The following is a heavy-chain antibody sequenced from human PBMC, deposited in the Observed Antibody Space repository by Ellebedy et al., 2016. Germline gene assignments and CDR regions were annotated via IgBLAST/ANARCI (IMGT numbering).Heavy chain of an antibody. J-gene: IGHJ4*02. CDR1: GYTFTSYG. Sequence: ASVKVSXXASGYTFTSYGISWVRQAPGQGLEWMGWISAYNGNTNYAQKLQGRVTMTTDTSTSTAYMELRSLRSDDTAVYYCARAPYLTPDGYYYDSSGYYGDWGQGTLVTVSS. CDR2: ISAYNGNT. CDR3: ARAPYLTPDGYYYDSSGYYGD. V-gene: IGHV1-18*01. D-gene: IGHD3-22*01.